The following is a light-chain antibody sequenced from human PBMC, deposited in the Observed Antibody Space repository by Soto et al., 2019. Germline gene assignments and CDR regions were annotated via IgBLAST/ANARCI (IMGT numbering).Light chain of an antibody. CDR1: QSVRSGY. CDR3: HQYDNYPLT. Sequence: EIVLTQSPGTLSLSPGERATLSCRASQSVRSGYFAWYQQKPGQAPRLLMVGASSRATGIPDRFSGGGSGTDFTLTISRLAPEDFALYSWHQYDNYPLTFGGGTKVEIK. CDR2: GAS. V-gene: IGKV3-20*01. J-gene: IGKJ4*01.